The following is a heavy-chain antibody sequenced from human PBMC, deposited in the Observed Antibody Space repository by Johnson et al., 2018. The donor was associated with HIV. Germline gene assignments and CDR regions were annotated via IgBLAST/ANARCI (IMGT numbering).Heavy chain of an antibody. CDR3: VRSNGRLAAFDI. J-gene: IGHJ3*02. V-gene: IGHV3-74*02. Sequence: VQLVESGGGVVQPGRSLRLSCAASGFNFNIYAMHWVRQAPGKGPVWVSRINSDGSTTDYADSVKGRFTHSRDNAKNTLYLQMNSLRVEDTAVYYCVRSNGRLAAFDIWGQGTMVTVSS. CDR1: GFNFNIYA. D-gene: IGHD3-9*01. CDR2: INSDGSTT.